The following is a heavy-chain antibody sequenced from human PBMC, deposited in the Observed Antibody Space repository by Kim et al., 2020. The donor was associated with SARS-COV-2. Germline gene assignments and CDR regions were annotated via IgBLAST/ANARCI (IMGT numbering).Heavy chain of an antibody. Sequence: PSRKARVPMSGDTSKNQFSRKLSSVTAADTAVYYCARGFITGTRRAFDIWGQGTMVTVSS. V-gene: IGHV4-4*07. D-gene: IGHD1-20*01. CDR3: ARGFITGTRRAFDI. J-gene: IGHJ3*02.